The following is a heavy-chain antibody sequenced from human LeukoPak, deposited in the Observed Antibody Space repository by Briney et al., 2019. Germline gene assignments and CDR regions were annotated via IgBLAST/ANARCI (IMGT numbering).Heavy chain of an antibody. J-gene: IGHJ4*02. D-gene: IGHD5-18*01. V-gene: IGHV3-23*01. CDR1: GFPFSNYA. Sequence: GGSLRLSCAASGFPFSNYAMSCLREAPGKGLEWVSYITGSGRTTYYADSVKGRFTIFRDNAKNTLYLQMNSLRAEDTAVYYCAKEEGYIYGLLDYWGQGTLVTVSS. CDR2: ITGSGRTT. CDR3: AKEEGYIYGLLDY.